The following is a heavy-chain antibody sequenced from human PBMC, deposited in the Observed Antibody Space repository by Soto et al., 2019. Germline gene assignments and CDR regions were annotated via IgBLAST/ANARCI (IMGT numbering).Heavy chain of an antibody. CDR1: GGTFSSYA. J-gene: IGHJ3*02. D-gene: IGHD3-16*01. Sequence: QVQLVQSGAEVKKPGSSVKVSCKASGGTFSSYAISWVRQAPGQGLEWMGGIIPIFGTANYAQKFQGRVTIPAEEPTGTAYMERRSLSSEDTAVYYCGRDKGVSAFDIWGQGKMFPVS. CDR3: GRDKGVSAFDI. V-gene: IGHV1-69*12. CDR2: IIPIFGTA.